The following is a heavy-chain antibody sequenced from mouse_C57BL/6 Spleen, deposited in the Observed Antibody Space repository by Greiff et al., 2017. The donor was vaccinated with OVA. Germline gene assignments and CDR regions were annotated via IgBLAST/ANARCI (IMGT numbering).Heavy chain of an antibody. J-gene: IGHJ3*01. CDR2: IRSKSNNYAT. Sequence: EVQLVESGGGLVQPKGSLKLSCAASGFSFNTYAMNWVRQAPGKGLEWVARIRSKSNNYATYYADSVKDRFTISRDDSESMLYLQMNNLKTEDTAMYYCVRQTGTSGFAYWGQGTLVTVSA. V-gene: IGHV10-1*01. CDR3: VRQTGTSGFAY. CDR1: GFSFNTYA. D-gene: IGHD4-1*01.